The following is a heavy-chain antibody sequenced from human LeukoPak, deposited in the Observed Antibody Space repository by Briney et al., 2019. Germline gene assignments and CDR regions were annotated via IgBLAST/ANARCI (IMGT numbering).Heavy chain of an antibody. Sequence: GGSLRLSCAASGFTFRSYDMHWVRQATGKGLEWVSAIGIGGDTYYPGSVKGRFTISRENAKDSLYLQMNSLRAGDTAVYYCARDRSAVNGDTFDIWGQGTMVTVSS. J-gene: IGHJ3*02. CDR1: GFTFRSYD. D-gene: IGHD6-19*01. CDR3: ARDRSAVNGDTFDI. CDR2: IGIGGDT. V-gene: IGHV3-13*01.